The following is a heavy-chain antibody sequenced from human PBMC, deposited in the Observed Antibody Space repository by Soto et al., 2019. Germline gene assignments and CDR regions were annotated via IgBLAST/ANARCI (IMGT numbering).Heavy chain of an antibody. V-gene: IGHV3-30-3*01. CDR3: ARFRSERPFDY. CDR2: ISYDGNNK. Sequence: QVQLVESGGGVVQPGRSLRLSCAASGLTFSRYTMHWVRQAPGKGLEWVAVISYDGNNKYYADSVKGRFTISRDNSKNTLSLQMNSLRPEDTAAYYCARFRSERPFDYWGQGTLVTVSS. J-gene: IGHJ4*02. CDR1: GLTFSRYT.